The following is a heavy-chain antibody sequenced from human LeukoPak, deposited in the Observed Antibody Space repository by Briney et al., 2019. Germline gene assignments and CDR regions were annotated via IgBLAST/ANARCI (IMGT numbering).Heavy chain of an antibody. CDR2: ISSSGSTI. CDR3: ASGAPRAGYSYGLLFDY. CDR1: GFTFSDYY. Sequence: PGGSLRLSCAASGFTFSDYYMSWIRQAPGKGLEWVSYISSSGSTIYYADSVKGRFAISRDNAKNSLYLQMNSLRAEDTAVYYCASGAPRAGYSYGLLFDYWGQGTLVTVSS. D-gene: IGHD5-18*01. J-gene: IGHJ4*02. V-gene: IGHV3-11*01.